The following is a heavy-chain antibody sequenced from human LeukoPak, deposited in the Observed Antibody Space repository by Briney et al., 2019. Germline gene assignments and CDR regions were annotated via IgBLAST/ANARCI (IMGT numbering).Heavy chain of an antibody. CDR2: IYSGGST. D-gene: IGHD3-10*01. J-gene: IGHJ3*02. CDR1: GFTVSSNY. Sequence: GGSLRLSCAASGFTVSSNYMSWVRQAPGKGLEWVSVIYSGGSTYYADSVKGRFTISRANSKNTLYLQMNSLRAEDTAVYYCARVRDGSGSYYDAFDIWGQGTMVTVSS. V-gene: IGHV3-66*01. CDR3: ARVRDGSGSYYDAFDI.